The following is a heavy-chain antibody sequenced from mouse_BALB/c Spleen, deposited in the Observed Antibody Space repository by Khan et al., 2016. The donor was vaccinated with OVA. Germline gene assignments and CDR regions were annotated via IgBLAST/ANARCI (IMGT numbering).Heavy chain of an antibody. J-gene: IGHJ3*01. CDR3: ARRNYFGYTCAY. CDR2: ISPGSGDT. CDR1: GYTFTDYY. D-gene: IGHD1-2*01. Sequence: VQLKESGAELARPGASVKLSCKASGYTFTDYYINWVKQRTGQGLEWIGEISPGSGDTYYNEKFKGKATLTADKSSSTVYMQLSSLTAEASAVYFCARRNYFGYTCAYWGQGTLVTVSA. V-gene: IGHV1-77*01.